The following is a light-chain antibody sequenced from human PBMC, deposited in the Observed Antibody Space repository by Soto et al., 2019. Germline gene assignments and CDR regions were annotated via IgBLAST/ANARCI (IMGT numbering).Light chain of an antibody. V-gene: IGLV2-14*01. CDR3: SSYASSSTVV. Sequence: QSALTQPASVSGYPGQSITISCTGTSNDVGGHNYVSWYQQHPGKAPKLMIYDVSNRPSGVSNRFSGSKSGNTASLTISGLQAEDEADYYCSSYASSSTVVFGGGTKLTVL. J-gene: IGLJ2*01. CDR1: SNDVGGHNY. CDR2: DVS.